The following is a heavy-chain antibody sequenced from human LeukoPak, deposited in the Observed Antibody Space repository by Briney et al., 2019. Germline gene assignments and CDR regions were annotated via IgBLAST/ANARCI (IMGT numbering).Heavy chain of an antibody. J-gene: IGHJ3*02. D-gene: IGHD6-19*01. Sequence: GGSLRLSCEASGSTFSDHYMDWVRQAPGKGLEWVGRSRNKGNRYTTEYAASVNGRFTISRDDSKNSVNLQMNSLKIEDTAVYYCVRGDSSGWSEAFDIWGQGTMVTVSS. CDR1: GSTFSDHY. CDR3: VRGDSSGWSEAFDI. V-gene: IGHV3-72*01. CDR2: SRNKGNRYTT.